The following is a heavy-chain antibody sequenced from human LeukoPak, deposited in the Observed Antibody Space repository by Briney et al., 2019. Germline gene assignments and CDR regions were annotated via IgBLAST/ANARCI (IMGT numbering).Heavy chain of an antibody. Sequence: SETLSLTCTVSGASIRSGDYYWSWIRQPPGKGLEWIGYIYDSGSTHYNPSLKSRITISVDTSENRFSLKLSSVTATDTAVYYCARDCSGGSCYGAFDIWGQGTMVTVPS. D-gene: IGHD2-15*01. J-gene: IGHJ3*02. V-gene: IGHV4-30-4*01. CDR1: GASIRSGDYY. CDR2: IYDSGST. CDR3: ARDCSGGSCYGAFDI.